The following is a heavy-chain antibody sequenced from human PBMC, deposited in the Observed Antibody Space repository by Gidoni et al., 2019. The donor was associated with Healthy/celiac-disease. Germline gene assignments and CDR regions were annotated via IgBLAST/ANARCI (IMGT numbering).Heavy chain of an antibody. Sequence: EVQLVESGGGLVQPGGSLRLSFAASGFTFRSYSMTWVRQAPGKGLEWVSYISSSSSTIYYADSVKGRFTISRDNAKNSLYLQMNSLRDEDTAVYYCARDLSRCSGGSCYSSHHAFDIWGQGTMVTVSS. V-gene: IGHV3-48*02. J-gene: IGHJ3*02. D-gene: IGHD2-15*01. CDR3: ARDLSRCSGGSCYSSHHAFDI. CDR1: GFTFRSYS. CDR2: ISSSSSTI.